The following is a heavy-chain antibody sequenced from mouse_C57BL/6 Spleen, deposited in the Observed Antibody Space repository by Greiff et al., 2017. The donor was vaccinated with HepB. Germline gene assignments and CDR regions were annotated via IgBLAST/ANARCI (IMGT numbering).Heavy chain of an antibody. J-gene: IGHJ4*01. CDR3: ARSSLGAMDY. CDR2: IRNKANGYTT. CDR1: GFTFTDYY. D-gene: IGHD3-3*01. Sequence: EVNVVDSGGGLVQPGGSLSLSCAASGFTFTDYYMSWVRQPPGKALEWLGFIRNKANGYTTEYSASVKGRFTISRDNSQSILYLQMNALRAEDSATYYCARSSLGAMDYWGQGTSVTVSS. V-gene: IGHV7-3*01.